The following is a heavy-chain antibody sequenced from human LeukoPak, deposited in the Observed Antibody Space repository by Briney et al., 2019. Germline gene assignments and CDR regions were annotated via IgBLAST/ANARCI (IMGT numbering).Heavy chain of an antibody. D-gene: IGHD2-15*01. CDR2: IIPIFGTA. V-gene: IGHV1-69*13. CDR1: GYTFSSYA. Sequence: ASVKVSCKASGYTFSSYAISWVRQAPGQGLEWMGRIIPIFGTANYAQKFQGRVTITADESTSTAYMELSSLRSEDTAVYYCASGAWGYCSGGSCRHYYYYGMDVWGQGTTVTVSS. J-gene: IGHJ6*02. CDR3: ASGAWGYCSGGSCRHYYYYGMDV.